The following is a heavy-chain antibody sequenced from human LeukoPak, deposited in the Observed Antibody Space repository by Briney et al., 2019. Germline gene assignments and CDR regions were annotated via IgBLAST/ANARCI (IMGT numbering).Heavy chain of an antibody. J-gene: IGHJ4*02. CDR1: GFTFISYG. Sequence: GGSLRLSCAASGFTFISYGMHWVRQAPGKALEGWAFIRYDGSNKYYADSVKGRLTISSDNSKNTLYLQMNSLRAEDTAVYYCAKASGGPVDYWGQGTLVTVSS. CDR2: IRYDGSNK. CDR3: AKASGGPVDY. V-gene: IGHV3-30*02. D-gene: IGHD6-19*01.